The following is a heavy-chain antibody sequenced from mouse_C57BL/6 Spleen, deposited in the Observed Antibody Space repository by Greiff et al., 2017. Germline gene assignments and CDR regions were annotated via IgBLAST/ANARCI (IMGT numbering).Heavy chain of an antibody. D-gene: IGHD5-1-1*01. CDR3: AREIPTENWYFDV. CDR1: GYSFTSYY. CDR2: IYPGSGNT. Sequence: VQLQQSGPELVKPGASVKISCKASGYSFTSYYIHWVKQRPGQGLEWIGWIYPGSGNTKYNEKFKGKATLTADTSSSTAYMQLSSLTSEDSAVYYCAREIPTENWYFDVWGTGTTVTVSS. V-gene: IGHV1-66*01. J-gene: IGHJ1*03.